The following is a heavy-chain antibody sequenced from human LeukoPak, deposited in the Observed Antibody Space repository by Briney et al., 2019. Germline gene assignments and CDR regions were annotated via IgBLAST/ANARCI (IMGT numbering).Heavy chain of an antibody. CDR1: GFTFSSYG. D-gene: IGHD3-10*01. J-gene: IGHJ4*02. V-gene: IGHV3-23*01. CDR2: ISGSGGST. CDR3: AKRVVRGVIIGY. Sequence: GGSLRLSCAASGFTFSSYGMSWVHQAPGKGLEWVSAISGSGGSTYYADSVKGRFTISRDNSKNTLYLQMNSLRAEDTAVYYCAKRVVRGVIIGYWGQGTLVTVSS.